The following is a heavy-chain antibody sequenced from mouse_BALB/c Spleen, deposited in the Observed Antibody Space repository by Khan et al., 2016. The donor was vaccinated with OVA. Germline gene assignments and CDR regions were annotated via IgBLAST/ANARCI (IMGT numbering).Heavy chain of an antibody. J-gene: IGHJ2*01. D-gene: IGHD1-2*01. V-gene: IGHV3-1*02. CDR2: ISYSGST. CDR1: GYSITSGCG. CDR3: DRTARIKY. Sequence: EVQLVESGPGLVKPSQSLSLTCTVTGYSITSGCGWYFIRQFPGNQLEWTGYISYSGSTNYNPCLKRRISITRDTSKNQFFLQLNSVTTEDTATYYCDRTARIKYWGQGTTVTVSS.